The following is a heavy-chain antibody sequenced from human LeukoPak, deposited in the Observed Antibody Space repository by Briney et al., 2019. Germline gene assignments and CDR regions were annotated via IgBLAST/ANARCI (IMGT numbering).Heavy chain of an antibody. V-gene: IGHV3-48*04. CDR1: GFTFSSYS. D-gene: IGHD5-24*01. CDR3: ARGWAEQGYMDV. J-gene: IGHJ6*03. Sequence: GGSLRLSCAASGFTFSSYSMNWVRQAPGKGLEWVSYISSSSSTIYYADSVKGRFTISRDNAKNSLYLQMNSLRAEDTAVYYCARGWAEQGYMDVWGEGTTVTVSS. CDR2: ISSSSSTI.